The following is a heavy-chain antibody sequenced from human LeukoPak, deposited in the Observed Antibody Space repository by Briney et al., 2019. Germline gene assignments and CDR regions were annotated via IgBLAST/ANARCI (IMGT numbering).Heavy chain of an antibody. CDR3: AKGSDVWFGDLDY. V-gene: IGHV3-23*01. D-gene: IGHD3-10*01. J-gene: IGHJ4*02. CDR2: ISASGGST. CDR1: GFTFSSYG. Sequence: SGGSLRLSCAASGFTFSSYGMSWVRQSPGKGLEWVSGISASGGSTYYADSVKGRFTISRDNSKNTLYLQMNSLRAEDTAVYYCAKGSDVWFGDLDYWGQGTLVTVSS.